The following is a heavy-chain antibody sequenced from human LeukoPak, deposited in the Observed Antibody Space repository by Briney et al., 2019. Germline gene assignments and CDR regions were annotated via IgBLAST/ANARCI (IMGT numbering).Heavy chain of an antibody. CDR1: GISVSSNY. D-gene: IGHD4-23*01. V-gene: IGHV3-53*05. Sequence: GGSLRLSCAASGISVSSNYMTWVRQPPGKGLEWVSVTYSGGSTYYADSVKGRFTISRDNSKNMLYLQMNSLRVGDMAVYYCTDTVAGWGQGTLVTVSS. CDR2: TYSGGST. J-gene: IGHJ4*02. CDR3: TDTVAG.